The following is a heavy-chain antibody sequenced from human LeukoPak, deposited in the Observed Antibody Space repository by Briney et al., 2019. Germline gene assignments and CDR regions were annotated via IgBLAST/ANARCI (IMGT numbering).Heavy chain of an antibody. J-gene: IGHJ4*02. V-gene: IGHV4-59*08. Sequence: PSETLSLTRTVSGGSISSYYWSWIRQPPGKGLEWIGYIYYSGSTNYNPSLKSRVTISVDTSKNQFSLKLSSVTAAGTAVYYCARQISSSWYNPYFDYWGQGTLVTVSS. CDR3: ARQISSSWYNPYFDY. D-gene: IGHD6-13*01. CDR1: GGSISSYY. CDR2: IYYSGST.